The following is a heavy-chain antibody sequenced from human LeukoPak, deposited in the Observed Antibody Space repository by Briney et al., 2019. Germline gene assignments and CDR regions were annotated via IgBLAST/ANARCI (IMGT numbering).Heavy chain of an antibody. D-gene: IGHD1-26*01. Sequence: GGSLRLSCAASGFTFSNYGMHWVRQAPGKGLEWVAVIAYDGSNKYYADSVKGRITISRDNSENTLYLQMNSLRAEDTAVYYCARDLSGGYSLDYWGQGTLVTVSS. CDR1: GFTFSNYG. V-gene: IGHV3-30*19. CDR3: ARDLSGGYSLDY. J-gene: IGHJ4*02. CDR2: IAYDGSNK.